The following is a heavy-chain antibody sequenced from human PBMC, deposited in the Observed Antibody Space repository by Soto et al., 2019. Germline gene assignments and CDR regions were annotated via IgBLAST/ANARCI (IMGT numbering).Heavy chain of an antibody. Sequence: SETLSLTCTVSGGSVSSGSYYWSWIRQPPGKGLEWIGYIYYSGSTNYNPSLKSRVTISVDTSKNQFSLKLSSVTAADTAVYYCARAWWLNPDYWGQGTLVTVSS. CDR1: GGSVSSGSYY. J-gene: IGHJ4*02. CDR3: ARAWWLNPDY. V-gene: IGHV4-61*01. CDR2: IYYSGST. D-gene: IGHD2-15*01.